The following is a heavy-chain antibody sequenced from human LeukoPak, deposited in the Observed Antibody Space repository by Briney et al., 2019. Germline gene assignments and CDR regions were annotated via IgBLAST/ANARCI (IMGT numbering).Heavy chain of an antibody. CDR2: IKQDGSEK. Sequence: PGGSLRLSCAASGFTFSSYAMSWVRQAPGKGLEWVANIKQDGSEKYYVDSVKGSRDNAKNSLYLQMNSLRAEDTAVYYCASAWVRGAMGYWGQGILVTVSS. CDR3: ASAWVRGAMGY. J-gene: IGHJ4*02. CDR1: GFTFSSYA. D-gene: IGHD3-10*01. V-gene: IGHV3-7*01.